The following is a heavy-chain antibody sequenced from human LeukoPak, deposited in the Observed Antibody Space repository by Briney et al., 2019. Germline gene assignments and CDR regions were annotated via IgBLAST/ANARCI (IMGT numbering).Heavy chain of an antibody. CDR2: INHSGST. CDR1: GGSFSGYY. D-gene: IGHD1-7*01. CDR3: ARQGTPGLDAFDT. V-gene: IGHV4-34*01. J-gene: IGHJ3*02. Sequence: SETLSLTCAVYGGSFSGYYWSWIRQPPGKGLEWIGEINHSGSTNYNPSLKSRVTISVDTSKNQFSLKLSSVTAADTAVYYCARQGTPGLDAFDTWGQGTMVTVSS.